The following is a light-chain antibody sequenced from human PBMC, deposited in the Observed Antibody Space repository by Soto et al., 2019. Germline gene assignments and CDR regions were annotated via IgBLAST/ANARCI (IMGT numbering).Light chain of an antibody. CDR1: ALPKQY. CDR2: KDS. J-gene: IGLJ2*01. Sequence: SYELTQPPSVSVSPGQTARLTCSGDALPKQYAYWYQQKPGQAPVLVIYKDSERPSGIPERFSGSSSGTTVTLTISGVQAEDEADYYCQSADSSVVVFGGGTKVTVL. CDR3: QSADSSVVV. V-gene: IGLV3-25*03.